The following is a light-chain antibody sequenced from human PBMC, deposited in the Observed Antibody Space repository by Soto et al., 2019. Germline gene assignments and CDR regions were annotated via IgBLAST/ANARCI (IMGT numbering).Light chain of an antibody. V-gene: IGKV3-20*01. CDR1: QSVSSSQ. J-gene: IGKJ2*01. Sequence: EIVLTQSPGTLSLSPGESATLSCRASQSVSSSQVAWYQLKPGQAPRLLIYGASSRATGIPDRFSGVGSETDFTLPISRLEPEDFAVYYCQQYAPSPHTFGQGTKLEIK. CDR2: GAS. CDR3: QQYAPSPHT.